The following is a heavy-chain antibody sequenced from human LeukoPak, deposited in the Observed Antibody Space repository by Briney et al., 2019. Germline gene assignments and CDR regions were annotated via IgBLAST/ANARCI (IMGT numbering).Heavy chain of an antibody. J-gene: IGHJ2*01. CDR1: GGSISSGGYY. D-gene: IGHD6-19*01. Sequence: SETLSLTCTVSGGSISSGGYYWSWIRQPPGKGLEWIGSIYYSGSTFYNPSLKSRLTISGDTSKNQFSLKLSSVTAADTAVYYCASNQWPNWYFDLWGRGALVTVSS. V-gene: IGHV4-39*07. CDR3: ASNQWPNWYFDL. CDR2: IYYSGST.